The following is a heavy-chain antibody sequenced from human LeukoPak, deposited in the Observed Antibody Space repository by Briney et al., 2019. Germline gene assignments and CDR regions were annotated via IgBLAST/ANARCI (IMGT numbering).Heavy chain of an antibody. J-gene: IGHJ4*02. CDR2: IYWRGDK. Sequence: SGPTLVNPTQTLTLTCTFSGFSLSSSGEGVGWVRQSPGKALEWLGIIYWRGDKRYSPSLKRRLTITKDTSKNQVVLTMTNMDPVDTATYYCAHRACSGGSCYSYLDYWGQGTLVTVSS. CDR1: GFSLSSSGEG. D-gene: IGHD2-15*01. V-gene: IGHV2-5*01. CDR3: AHRACSGGSCYSYLDY.